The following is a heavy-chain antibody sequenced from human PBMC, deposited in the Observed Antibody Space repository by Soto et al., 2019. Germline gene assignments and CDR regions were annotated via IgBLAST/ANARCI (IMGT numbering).Heavy chain of an antibody. CDR3: ARVHGSGIFYFVDP. V-gene: IGHV3-21*04. CDR1: GFTFSTYT. J-gene: IGHJ5*02. D-gene: IGHD3-10*01. CDR2: INGRGNYI. Sequence: GGSLRLSCASSGFTFSTYTMNWVRQAPGKGLEWVSSINGRGNYIYYAESVKGRFTISRDNAKNSLYLQMDRLRAEDTAVYYCARVHGSGIFYFVDPWGQGSLVTVSS.